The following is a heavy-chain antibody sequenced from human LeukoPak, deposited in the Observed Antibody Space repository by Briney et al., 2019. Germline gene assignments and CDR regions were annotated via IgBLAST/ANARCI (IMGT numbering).Heavy chain of an antibody. CDR3: ARVHLDTGYR. D-gene: IGHD5-18*01. J-gene: IGHJ5*02. CDR1: GGSISNYY. CDR2: IYYSGST. V-gene: IGHV4-59*01. Sequence: PSETLSLTCTVSGGSISNYYWSWIRQPPGKGLEWIGYIYYSGSTNYNPSLKSRVTISVDTSKNQFSLKLRSVTAADTAVYYCARVHLDTGYRWGQGTLATVSS.